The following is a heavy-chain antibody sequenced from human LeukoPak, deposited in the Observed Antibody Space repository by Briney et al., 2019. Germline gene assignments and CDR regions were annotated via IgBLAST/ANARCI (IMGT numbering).Heavy chain of an antibody. CDR1: GFTFSSYA. J-gene: IGHJ4*02. CDR3: ARDGGYYDSSGYLFDY. V-gene: IGHV3-30*04. CDR2: ISYDGSNK. D-gene: IGHD3-22*01. Sequence: GGSLRLSCAASGFTFSSYAMHWVRQAPGKGLEWVAVISYDGSNKYYADSVKGRFTISRDNSKNTLYLQMNSLRAEDTAVYYCARDGGYYDSSGYLFDYWGQGTLVTVSS.